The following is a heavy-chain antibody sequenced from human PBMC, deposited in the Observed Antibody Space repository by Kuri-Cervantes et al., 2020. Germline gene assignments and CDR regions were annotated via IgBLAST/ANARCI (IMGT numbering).Heavy chain of an antibody. Sequence: ASVKVSCKASGYTFTGNYIHWVRQAPGQGLEWMGWINPKSGGTSYARNFQGRVTMTRDTSVSTAYLELSSLRSDDTAVYYCARQGRQNSGDWKDLLFFDYWGQGSLVTVSS. D-gene: IGHD1-1*01. CDR1: GYTFTGNY. CDR3: ARQGRQNSGDWKDLLFFDY. J-gene: IGHJ4*02. V-gene: IGHV1-2*02. CDR2: INPKSGGT.